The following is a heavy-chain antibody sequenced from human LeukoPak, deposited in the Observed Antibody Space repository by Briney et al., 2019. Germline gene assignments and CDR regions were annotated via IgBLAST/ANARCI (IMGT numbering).Heavy chain of an antibody. D-gene: IGHD5-18*01. CDR1: GGSFSGYY. J-gene: IGHJ4*02. V-gene: IGHV4-34*01. CDR3: ARQVGYSYGYCDY. CDR2: INHSGST. Sequence: SETLSLTCAVYGGSFSGYYWSWIRQPPGKGLEWIGEINHSGSTNYNPSLKSRVTISVDTSKNQFSLKLSSVTAADTAVYYCARQVGYSYGYCDYWGQGTLVTVSS.